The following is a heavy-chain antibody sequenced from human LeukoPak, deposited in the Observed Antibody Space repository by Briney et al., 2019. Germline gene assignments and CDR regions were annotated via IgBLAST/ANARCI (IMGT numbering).Heavy chain of an antibody. CDR2: INHNGNVN. D-gene: IGHD3-16*01. CDR1: GFSFSSYW. J-gene: IGHJ6*02. V-gene: IGHV3-7*03. Sequence: GGSLRLSCTASGFSFSSYWMNWARQAPGKGLEWVASINHNGNVNYYVDSVKGRFTISRDNAKNSLYLQMSNLRAEDTAVYFCARGGGLDVWGQGATVTVSS. CDR3: ARGGGLDV.